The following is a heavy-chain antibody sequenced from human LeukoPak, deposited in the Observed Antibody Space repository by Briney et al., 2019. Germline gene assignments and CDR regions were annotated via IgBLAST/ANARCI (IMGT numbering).Heavy chain of an antibody. CDR2: IYGGGST. Sequence: GGSLRLSCAASGFTISSNYMSWVRQAPGRGLEWVSVIYGGGSTYYADSVKGRFTISRDNSRNTLYLQMNSLRTEDTAVYYCARRIQYYYDSSGSGAFDIWGQGTMVTVSS. V-gene: IGHV3-66*02. CDR3: ARRIQYYYDSSGSGAFDI. CDR1: GFTISSNY. D-gene: IGHD3-22*01. J-gene: IGHJ3*02.